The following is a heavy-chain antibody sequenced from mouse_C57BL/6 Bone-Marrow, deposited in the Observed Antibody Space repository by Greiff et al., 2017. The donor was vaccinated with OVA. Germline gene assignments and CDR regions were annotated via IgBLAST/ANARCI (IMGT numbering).Heavy chain of an antibody. V-gene: IGHV14-3*01. J-gene: IGHJ2*01. Sequence: VQLKESVAELVRPGASVKLSCTASGFNIKNTYMHWVKQRPEQGLEWIGRIDPANGNTKYAPKFQGKATITADTSSNTAYLQLSSLTSEDTAIYYCATYYYGSSLLHYWGQGTTLTVSS. CDR1: GFNIKNTY. D-gene: IGHD1-1*01. CDR3: ATYYYGSSLLHY. CDR2: IDPANGNT.